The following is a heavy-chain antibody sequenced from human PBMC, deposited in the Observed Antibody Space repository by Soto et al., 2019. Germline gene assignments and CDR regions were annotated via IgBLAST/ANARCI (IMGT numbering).Heavy chain of an antibody. CDR2: ITPIFSTT. V-gene: IGHV1-69*05. J-gene: IGHJ4*02. D-gene: IGHD3-10*01. Sequence: ASVKVSFKASGGTFSSDVINWLRQAPGQGLEWMGGITPIFSTTKYAQKFQGRVTVTTDESASTVYLELSSLRSEDTAVYYCATGPLYASGVANYWGQGALVTVSS. CDR3: ATGPLYASGVANY. CDR1: GGTFSSDV.